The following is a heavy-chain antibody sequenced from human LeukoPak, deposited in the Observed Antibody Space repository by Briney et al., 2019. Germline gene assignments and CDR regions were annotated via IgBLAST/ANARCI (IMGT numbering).Heavy chain of an antibody. CDR1: GFTFSSYA. D-gene: IGHD2/OR15-2a*01. CDR3: AKRSAADYLPTVLRSDY. Sequence: GGSLRLSCAASGFTFSSYAMSWVRQAPGKGLEWVSAISGSGGSTYYADSVKGRFTISRDNSKNTLYLQMNSLRAEDTAVYYCAKRSAADYLPTVLRSDYWGQGTLVTVSS. CDR2: ISGSGGST. J-gene: IGHJ4*02. V-gene: IGHV3-23*01.